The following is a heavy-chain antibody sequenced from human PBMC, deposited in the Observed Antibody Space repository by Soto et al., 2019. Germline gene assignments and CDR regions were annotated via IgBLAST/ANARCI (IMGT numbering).Heavy chain of an antibody. D-gene: IGHD4-17*01. CDR1: GYIFTSYG. J-gene: IGHJ4*02. V-gene: IGHV1-18*01. Sequence: RASVKVSCKASGYIFTSYGISWVRQAPGQGLEWMGWISGYNGKTTYAQNFQGRVTMTTDRSTSTAYMELRSLRSDDTALYYCTRDNRFSDYGGNHYFDYWGQGSLVTVSS. CDR3: TRDNRFSDYGGNHYFDY. CDR2: ISGYNGKT.